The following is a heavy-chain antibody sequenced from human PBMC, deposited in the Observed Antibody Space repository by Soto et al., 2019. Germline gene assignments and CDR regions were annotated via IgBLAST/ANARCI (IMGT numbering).Heavy chain of an antibody. CDR3: AREFGEGIAAAGNGYYYYYYMDV. V-gene: IGHV1-18*01. Sequence: QVQLVQSGAEVKKPGASVKVSCKASGFTFTSYGISWVRQAPGQGLEWMGWISAYNGNTNYAQKLQGRVTMTTDTSTSTAYMELRSLRSDDTAVYYCAREFGEGIAAAGNGYYYYYYMDVWGKGTTVTVSS. CDR2: ISAYNGNT. CDR1: GFTFTSYG. D-gene: IGHD6-13*01. J-gene: IGHJ6*03.